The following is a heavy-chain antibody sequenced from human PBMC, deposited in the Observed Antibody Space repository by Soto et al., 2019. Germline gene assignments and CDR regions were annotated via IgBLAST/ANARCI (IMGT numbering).Heavy chain of an antibody. Sequence: ASVKVSCKASGYTFTGYYMHWVRQAPGQGLEWMGWINPNSGGTNYAQKFQGWVTMTRDTSISTAYMELSRLRSDDTAVYYCARVHDYGDYPLDYWGQGTLVTVSS. J-gene: IGHJ4*02. V-gene: IGHV1-2*04. CDR2: INPNSGGT. CDR3: ARVHDYGDYPLDY. D-gene: IGHD4-17*01. CDR1: GYTFTGYY.